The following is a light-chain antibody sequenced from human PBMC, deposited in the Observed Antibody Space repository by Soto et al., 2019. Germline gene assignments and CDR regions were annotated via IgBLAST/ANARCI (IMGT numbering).Light chain of an antibody. Sequence: DIQMTQSPSTLSASLGDRVTITCRASQSISTWLAWYQQKPGKAPKLLIYKASSLDSGVPSRFSGSGSGTEFTLTISSLQPDDFGTYYCQQYNSYWTFGQGTKVEIK. CDR1: QSISTW. CDR2: KAS. CDR3: QQYNSYWT. V-gene: IGKV1-5*03. J-gene: IGKJ1*01.